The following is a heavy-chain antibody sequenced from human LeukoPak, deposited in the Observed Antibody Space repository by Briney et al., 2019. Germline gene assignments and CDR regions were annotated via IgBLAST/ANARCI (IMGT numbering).Heavy chain of an antibody. V-gene: IGHV3-23*01. CDR3: AKDSRSRNGIYDPFDI. J-gene: IGHJ3*02. D-gene: IGHD5-12*01. CDR1: GFIFSEYA. Sequence: PGGSLRLSCVASGFIFSEYAMNWVRQAPGKGLEWVSVVGGDDATYYKDSVKGRFTISRDNSKNTLSLQMNSLRLEDTGVYYCAKDSRSRNGIYDPFDIWGQGTMVTVSS. CDR2: VGGDDAT.